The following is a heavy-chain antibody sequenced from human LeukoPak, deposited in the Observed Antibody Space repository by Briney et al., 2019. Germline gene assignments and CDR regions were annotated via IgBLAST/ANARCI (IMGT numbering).Heavy chain of an antibody. CDR3: ARGGYDSSGYALDY. Sequence: SSETLSLTCAVSGGSISSSSYYWGWIRQPPGKGLEWIGTIYYSGNTYYNPSLKSRVTISVDTSKNQFSLKLSSVTAADTAVYYCARGGYDSSGYALDYWGQGTLVTVSS. J-gene: IGHJ4*02. CDR1: GGSISSSSYY. V-gene: IGHV4-39*07. D-gene: IGHD3-22*01. CDR2: IYYSGNT.